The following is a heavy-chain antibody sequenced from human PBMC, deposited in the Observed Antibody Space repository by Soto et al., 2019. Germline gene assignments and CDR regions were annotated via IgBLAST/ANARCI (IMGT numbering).Heavy chain of an antibody. Sequence: PSETLSLTCTFSVGSISSYYWSWIRQPPGKGLDWIGYIYYSGSTNYNPSLKSRVTISVDTSKNQFSLKLSSVTAADTALYYCASVSRIVGATSYFDYWGQGTMVTVSS. V-gene: IGHV4-59*01. CDR3: ASVSRIVGATSYFDY. J-gene: IGHJ4*02. CDR2: IYYSGST. D-gene: IGHD1-26*01. CDR1: VGSISSYY.